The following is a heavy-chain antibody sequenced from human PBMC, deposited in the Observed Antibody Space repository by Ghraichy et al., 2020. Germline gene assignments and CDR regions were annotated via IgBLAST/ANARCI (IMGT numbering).Heavy chain of an antibody. CDR3: ARGSSGYYSDFDY. CDR1: GGSISSYY. CDR2: IYYSGST. J-gene: IGHJ4*02. V-gene: IGHV4-59*08. D-gene: IGHD3-22*01. Sequence: SQTLSLTCTVSGGSISSYYWSWIRQPPGKGLEWIGYIYYSGSTNYNPSLKSRVTISVDTSKNQFSLKLSSVTAADTAVYYCARGSSGYYSDFDYWGQGTLVTVSS.